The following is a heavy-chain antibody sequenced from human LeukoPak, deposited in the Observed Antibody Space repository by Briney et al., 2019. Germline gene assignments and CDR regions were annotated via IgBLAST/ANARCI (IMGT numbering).Heavy chain of an antibody. V-gene: IGHV4-59*08. CDR2: ISYSGST. D-gene: IGHD6-19*01. CDR1: SGSISTYY. CDR3: ARRGGGWNFDI. Sequence: PSETLSLTCIVSSGSISTYYWSWIRQPPGKELEWVGYISYSGSTNYNPSLKSRVTISVDTSKNQLSLKLSSVTAADTAVYYCARRGGGWNFDIWGLGTRVTVSS. J-gene: IGHJ3*02.